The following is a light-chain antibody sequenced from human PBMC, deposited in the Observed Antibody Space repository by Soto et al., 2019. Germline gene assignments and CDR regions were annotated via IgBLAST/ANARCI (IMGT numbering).Light chain of an antibody. V-gene: IGKV3-15*01. CDR2: DTS. CDR1: QSVSRK. CDR3: QQYNHWRSIS. J-gene: IGKJ5*01. Sequence: ELVLTQSPATVSVSPGERATLSCRASQSVSRKLAWYQHKPGQAPRLLIYDTSTRAADIPARFSGSGSGTDFTLTISSLQSEDFAVYYCQQYNHWRSISFGQGTRLENK.